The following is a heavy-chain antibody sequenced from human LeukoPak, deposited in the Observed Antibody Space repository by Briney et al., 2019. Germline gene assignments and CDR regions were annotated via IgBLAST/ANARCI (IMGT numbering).Heavy chain of an antibody. CDR3: AGLVPAANPYAFYI. CDR1: GYSISSGYY. D-gene: IGHD2-2*01. J-gene: IGHJ3*02. V-gene: IGHV4-38-2*01. Sequence: SETLSLTCAVSGYSISSGYYWGWIRQPPGKGLEWIGSIYHSGSTYYNPSLKSRVTISVDTSKNQFSLKLSSVTAADTAVYYCAGLVPAANPYAFYIWGQGTMVTVSS. CDR2: IYHSGST.